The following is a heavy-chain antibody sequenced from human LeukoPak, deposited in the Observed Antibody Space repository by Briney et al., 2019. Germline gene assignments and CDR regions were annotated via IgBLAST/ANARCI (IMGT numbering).Heavy chain of an antibody. V-gene: IGHV3-74*01. CDR2: INSDGSRT. CDR1: RFTFSSYW. CDR3: ARGDGSYGYWDY. Sequence: GGSLRLSCAASRFTFSSYWMHWVRQAPGKGLVWVSRINSDGSRTTYVDSVKGRFTISRDNAKNTLYLQMNSLTAEDTAVYYCARGDGSYGYWDYWGQGTLVTVSS. D-gene: IGHD5-18*01. J-gene: IGHJ4*02.